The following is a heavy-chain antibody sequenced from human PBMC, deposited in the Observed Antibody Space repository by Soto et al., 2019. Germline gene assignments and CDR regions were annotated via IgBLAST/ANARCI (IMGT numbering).Heavy chain of an antibody. J-gene: IGHJ4*02. CDR3: ARDREGLLDY. Sequence: EVQLVESGGGLVKPGGSLRLSCAASGFTFSSYSMNWVRQAPGKGLEWVSSISSSSSYIYYADSVKGRFTISRDNAKNSLYLQMNSLHAEDTAGDYCARDREGLLDYWGQGTLVAVSS. CDR1: GFTFSSYS. CDR2: ISSSSSYI. D-gene: IGHD1-26*01. V-gene: IGHV3-21*01.